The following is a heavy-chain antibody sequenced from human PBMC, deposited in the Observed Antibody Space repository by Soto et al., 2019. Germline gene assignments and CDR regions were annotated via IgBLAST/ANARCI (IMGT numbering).Heavy chain of an antibody. J-gene: IGHJ5*02. CDR3: ARDPGYCGGGSCYWFDP. CDR1: GGTFSSYA. CDR2: IIPIFGTA. V-gene: IGHV1-69*12. Sequence: QVQLVQSGAEVKKPGSSVKVSCKASGGTFSSYAISWVRQAPGQGLEWMGGIIPIFGTANYAQKFQGRVTITADESASPAYTELTSLRSDDTAGYYCARDPGYCGGGSCYWFDPWGQGTLVTVSS. D-gene: IGHD2-15*01.